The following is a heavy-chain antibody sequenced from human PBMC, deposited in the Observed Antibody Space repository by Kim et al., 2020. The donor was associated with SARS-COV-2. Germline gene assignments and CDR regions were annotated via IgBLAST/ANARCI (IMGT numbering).Heavy chain of an antibody. CDR3: ARDYGSGWFQIKTPS. Sequence: GGSLRLSCAASGFTFSSYSMNWVRQAPGKGLEWVSSISSSSSYIYYADSVKGRFTISRDNAKNSLYLQMNSLRAEDTAVYYCARDYGSGWFQIKTPSWGQGTLVTVSS. CDR2: ISSSSSYI. V-gene: IGHV3-21*01. D-gene: IGHD6-19*01. CDR1: GFTFSSYS. J-gene: IGHJ4*02.